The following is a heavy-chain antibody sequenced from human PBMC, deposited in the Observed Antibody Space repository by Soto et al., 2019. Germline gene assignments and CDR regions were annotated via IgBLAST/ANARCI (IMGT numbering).Heavy chain of an antibody. Sequence: GGSLRLSCAASGFTFDDYAMHWVRQAPGKGLEWVSGISWNSGSIGYADSVKGRFTISRDNAKNSLYLQMNSLRAEDTALYYCAKSSSLNWNYSRYYYYYMDVWGKGTTVTVSS. CDR2: ISWNSGSI. CDR3: AKSSSLNWNYSRYYYYYMDV. J-gene: IGHJ6*03. V-gene: IGHV3-9*01. CDR1: GFTFDDYA. D-gene: IGHD1-7*01.